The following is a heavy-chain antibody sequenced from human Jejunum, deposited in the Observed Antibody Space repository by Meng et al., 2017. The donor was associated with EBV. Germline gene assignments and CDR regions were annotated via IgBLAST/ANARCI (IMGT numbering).Heavy chain of an antibody. J-gene: IGHJ5*02. D-gene: IGHD3-3*01. Sequence: QVHLGASAAEVKEPGSSVKVPCKASGGSFNTLAINWVRQAPGQGLEWVGGIIPMFGTPSYAQRFQGRVTITADESTSTAYLDLSSLRSEDTAMYYCARGVTGFGVASLIYTWFDPWGQGTLVTVSS. V-gene: IGHV1-69*01. CDR1: GGSFNTLA. CDR2: IIPMFGTP. CDR3: ARGVTGFGVASLIYTWFDP.